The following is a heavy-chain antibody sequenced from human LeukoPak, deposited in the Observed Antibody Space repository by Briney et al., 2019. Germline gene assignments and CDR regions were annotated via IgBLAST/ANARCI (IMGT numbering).Heavy chain of an antibody. CDR2: IIPIFGTA. D-gene: IGHD3-10*01. V-gene: IGHV1-69*05. J-gene: IGHJ4*02. CDR3: ARGGSGSSWTLNY. Sequence: SVKVSCKASGGTFSSYAISWVRQAPGQGLEWMGGIIPIFGTANYAQKFQGRVTITTDESTSTAYMELSNLRSEDTAVYYCARGGSGSSWTLNYWGQGTLVTVSS. CDR1: GGTFSSYA.